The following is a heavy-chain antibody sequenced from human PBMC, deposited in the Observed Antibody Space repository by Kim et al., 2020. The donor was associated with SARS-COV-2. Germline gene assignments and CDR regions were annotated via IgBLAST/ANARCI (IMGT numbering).Heavy chain of an antibody. D-gene: IGHD6-13*01. CDR3: AREGIREGAGRDY. J-gene: IGHJ4*02. V-gene: IGHV1-18*01. CDR1: GYTFIDYG. CDR2: ISGHNGNT. Sequence: ASVKVSCKASGYTFIDYGITWVRQAPGQGLEWMGWISGHNGNTYYAQKLQGRLTMTTDTVTTTVYLELNSLRPDDTAVYYCAREGIREGAGRDYWGQGTLIIVSS.